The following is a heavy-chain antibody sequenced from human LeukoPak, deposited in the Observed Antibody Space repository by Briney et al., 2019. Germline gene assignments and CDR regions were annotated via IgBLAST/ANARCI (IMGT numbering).Heavy chain of an antibody. CDR2: IIPIFGTA. CDR3: ARDRTTGTSGVWFDP. CDR1: GGTFSSYA. V-gene: IGHV1-69*05. J-gene: IGHJ5*02. D-gene: IGHD1-1*01. Sequence: GSSVKVSCKASGGTFSSYATSWVRQAPGQGLEWMGRIIPIFGTANYAQKFQGRVTITTDESTSTAYMELSSLRSEDTAVYYCARDRTTGTSGVWFDPWGQGTLVTVSS.